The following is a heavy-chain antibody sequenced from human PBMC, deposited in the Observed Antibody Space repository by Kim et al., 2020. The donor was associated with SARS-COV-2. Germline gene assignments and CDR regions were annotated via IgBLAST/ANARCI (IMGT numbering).Heavy chain of an antibody. CDR1: GFTFSSYG. V-gene: IGHV3-33*01. Sequence: GGSLRLSCAASGFTFSSYGMHWVRQAPGKGLEWVAVIWYDGSNKYYADSVKGRFTISRDNSKNTLYLQMNSLRAEDTAVYYCAREGIAAAGFHFDYWGQEPWSPSPQ. J-gene: IGHJ4*01. CDR2: IWYDGSNK. D-gene: IGHD6-13*01. CDR3: AREGIAAAGFHFDY.